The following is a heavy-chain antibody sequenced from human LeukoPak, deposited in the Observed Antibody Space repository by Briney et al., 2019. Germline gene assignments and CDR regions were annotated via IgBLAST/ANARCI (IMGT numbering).Heavy chain of an antibody. Sequence: ASVKVSCKASGYTFTGYYMHWVRQAPGEGLEWMGRINPNSGGINYAQKFQGRVTMTRDTSISTAYMELSRLRSDDTAVYYCARDRYDFWSGYPDTNWFDPWGQGTLVTVSS. J-gene: IGHJ5*02. CDR3: ARDRYDFWSGYPDTNWFDP. CDR1: GYTFTGYY. V-gene: IGHV1-2*06. CDR2: INPNSGGI. D-gene: IGHD3-3*01.